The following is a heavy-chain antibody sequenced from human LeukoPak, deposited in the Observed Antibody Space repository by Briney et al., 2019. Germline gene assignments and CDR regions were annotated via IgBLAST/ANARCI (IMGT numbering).Heavy chain of an antibody. J-gene: IGHJ3*02. CDR2: ISSSSSYI. CDR1: GFTFSSYG. D-gene: IGHD3-22*01. V-gene: IGHV3-21*04. Sequence: GGSLRLSCAASGFTFSSYGMHWVRQAPGKGLEWVSSISSSSSYIYYADSVKGRFTISRDNSKNTLYLQMNSLRAEDTAVYYCAKDAGITMIVVPDAFDIWGQGTMVTVSS. CDR3: AKDAGITMIVVPDAFDI.